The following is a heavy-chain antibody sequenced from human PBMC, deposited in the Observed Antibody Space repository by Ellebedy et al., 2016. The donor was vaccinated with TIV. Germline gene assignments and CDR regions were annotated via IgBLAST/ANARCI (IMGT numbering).Heavy chain of an antibody. CDR2: INSDGSST. CDR3: AKSPVVPAARYFDY. V-gene: IGHV3-74*01. J-gene: IGHJ4*02. CDR1: GFTFSSYW. D-gene: IGHD2-2*01. Sequence: GESLKISXAASGFTFSSYWMHWVRQAPGKGLVWVSRINSDGSSTSYADSVKGRFTISRDNSKNTLYLQMNSLRAEDTAVYYCAKSPVVPAARYFDYWGQGTLVTVSS.